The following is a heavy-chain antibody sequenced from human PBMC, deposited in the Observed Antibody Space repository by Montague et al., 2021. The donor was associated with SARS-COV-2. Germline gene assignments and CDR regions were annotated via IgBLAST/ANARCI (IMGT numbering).Heavy chain of an antibody. CDR2: IYYSGST. CDR3: ARKASRGTTIFGVVTASYYFDY. Sequence: SETLSLTCTVSGGSISSSSYYWGWIRQTPGKGLEWIGSIYYSGSTYYNPSLKSRVTISVDTSKNQFSLKLSSVTAADTAVYYCARKASRGTTIFGVVTASYYFDYWGQGTLVTVSS. D-gene: IGHD3-3*01. CDR1: GGSISSSSYY. J-gene: IGHJ4*02. V-gene: IGHV4-39*01.